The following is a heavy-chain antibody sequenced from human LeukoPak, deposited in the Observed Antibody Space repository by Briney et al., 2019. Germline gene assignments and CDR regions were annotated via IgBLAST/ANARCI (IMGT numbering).Heavy chain of an antibody. J-gene: IGHJ4*02. V-gene: IGHV1-46*01. Sequence: ASVKVSCKASGYTFTSYYMHWVRQAPGQGLEWMGIINPSGGSTSYAQKFQGRVTMTEDTSTDTAYMELSSLRSEDTAVYYCATNYDSSGYYGYWGQGTLVTVSS. CDR1: GYTFTSYY. D-gene: IGHD3-22*01. CDR2: INPSGGST. CDR3: ATNYDSSGYYGY.